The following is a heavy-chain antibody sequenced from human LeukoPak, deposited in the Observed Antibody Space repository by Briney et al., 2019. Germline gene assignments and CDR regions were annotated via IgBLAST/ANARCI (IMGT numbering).Heavy chain of an antibody. CDR2: FSGSGGST. J-gene: IGHJ4*02. CDR3: TRGFWGWEVDY. CDR1: GFTFSSYA. V-gene: IGHV3-23*01. Sequence: GGSLRLSCAASGFTFSSYAMSWVRQAPGKGLECISGFSGSGGSTYYADSVKGRFTISRDNSKNTLYLQMNSLRAEDTAVYYCTRGFWGWEVDYWGQGTLVTVSS. D-gene: IGHD3-3*01.